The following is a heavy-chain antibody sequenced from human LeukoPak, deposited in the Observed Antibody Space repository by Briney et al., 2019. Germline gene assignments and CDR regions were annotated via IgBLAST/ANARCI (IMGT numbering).Heavy chain of an antibody. CDR3: ARNREGRYYYYGMDV. CDR2: ISCSSSYI. CDR1: GFTFSSYS. V-gene: IGHV3-21*01. J-gene: IGHJ6*02. D-gene: IGHD3-10*01. Sequence: TGGSLRLSCAASGFTFSSYSMNWVRQAPGKGLEWVSSISCSSSYIYYADSVKGRFTISRDNAKNSLYLQMNSLRAEDTAVYYCARNREGRYYYYGMDVWGQGTTVTVSS.